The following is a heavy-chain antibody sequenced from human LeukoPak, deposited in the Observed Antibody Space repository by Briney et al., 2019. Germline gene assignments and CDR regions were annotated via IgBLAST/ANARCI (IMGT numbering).Heavy chain of an antibody. Sequence: SETLSLTCTVSGGSISSGGYYWSWIRQHPGKGLEWIGYIYYRGSTYYNPSLKSRVTISVDTSKNQFSLKLSSVTAADTAVYYCARRAAAGHFDYWGQGTLVTVSS. CDR2: IYYRGST. V-gene: IGHV4-31*03. CDR3: ARRAAAGHFDY. D-gene: IGHD6-13*01. CDR1: GGSISSGGYY. J-gene: IGHJ4*02.